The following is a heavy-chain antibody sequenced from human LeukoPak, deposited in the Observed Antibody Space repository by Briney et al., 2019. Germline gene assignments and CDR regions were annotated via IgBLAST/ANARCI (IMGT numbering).Heavy chain of an antibody. J-gene: IGHJ4*02. V-gene: IGHV3-33*06. CDR2: IWYDGSNK. D-gene: IGHD3-9*01. Sequence: PGGSLRLSCAASGFTFSSYGMHWVRQAPGKGLEWVAVIWYDGSNKYYADSVKGRFTISSDNSKNTLYLQMNSLRAEDTAVYYCAKDLMDYDILTGYYDYWGQGTLVTVSS. CDR3: AKDLMDYDILTGYYDY. CDR1: GFTFSSYG.